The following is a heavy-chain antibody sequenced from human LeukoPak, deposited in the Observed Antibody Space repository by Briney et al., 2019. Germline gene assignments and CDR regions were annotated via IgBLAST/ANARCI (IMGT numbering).Heavy chain of an antibody. V-gene: IGHV4-59*08. D-gene: IGHD6-13*01. CDR3: ARRSAAGSYFDY. CDR2: IYYSGST. Sequence: PSETLSLTCTVSGGSISSYYWSWIRQPPGKGLEWIGHIYYSGSTNYNPSLKSRVTISVDTSKNQFSLKLSSVTAADTAVYYCARRSAAGSYFDYWGQGTLVTVSS. J-gene: IGHJ4*02. CDR1: GGSISSYY.